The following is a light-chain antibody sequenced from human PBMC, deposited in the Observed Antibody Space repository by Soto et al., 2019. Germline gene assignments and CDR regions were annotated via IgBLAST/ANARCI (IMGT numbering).Light chain of an antibody. V-gene: IGLV2-14*01. J-gene: IGLJ3*02. CDR3: STWDDSLNGWV. Sequence: QSALTQPASVSGSPGQSIAISCTGTSSDVGIYNYVSWYQQHPGKVPKLIIYEVTNRPSGVSNRFSGSKSGNTASLAISGLQSDDEAVYFCSTWDDSLNGWVFGGGTKLTVL. CDR1: SSDVGIYNY. CDR2: EVT.